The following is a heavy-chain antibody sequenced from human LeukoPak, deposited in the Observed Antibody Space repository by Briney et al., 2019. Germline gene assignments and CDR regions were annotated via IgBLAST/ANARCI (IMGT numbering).Heavy chain of an antibody. CDR3: ARDNRFLEWLSYYYYGMDV. CDR2: ISGYNGYT. CDR1: GYTFTSFG. Sequence: ASVKVSCKTSGYTFTSFGISWVRQAPGQGLAGMGWISGYNGYTNYAQTLQGRVTVTTDTSTSTAYMELRSLRSDDTAVYYCARDNRFLEWLSYYYYGMDVWGQGTTVTVSS. V-gene: IGHV1-18*01. D-gene: IGHD3-3*01. J-gene: IGHJ6*02.